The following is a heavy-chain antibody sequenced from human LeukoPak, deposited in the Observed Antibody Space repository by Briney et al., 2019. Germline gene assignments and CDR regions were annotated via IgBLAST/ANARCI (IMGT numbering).Heavy chain of an antibody. J-gene: IGHJ6*04. V-gene: IGHV3-64D*06. CDR2: ISSNGGST. CDR3: VKDDEDSGYDAGTDKTYYYYGMDV. CDR1: GFTFSSYS. Sequence: PGGSLRLSCAASGFTFSSYSMNWVRQAPGKGLEYVSAISSNGGSTYYADSVKGRFTISRDNSKNTLYLQMSSLRAKDTAVYYCVKDDEDSGYDAGTDKTYYYYGMDVWGKGTTVTVSS. D-gene: IGHD5-12*01.